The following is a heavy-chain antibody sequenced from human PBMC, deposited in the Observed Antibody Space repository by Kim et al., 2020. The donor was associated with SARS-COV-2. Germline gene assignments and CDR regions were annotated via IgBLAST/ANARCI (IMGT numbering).Heavy chain of an antibody. V-gene: IGHV4-59*08. D-gene: IGHD3-3*01. CDR1: GGSISSYY. Sequence: SETLSLTCTVSGGSISSYYWSWIRQPPGKGLEWIGYIYYSGSTNYNPSLKSRVTISVDTSKNQFSLKLSSVTAADTAVYYCARRRDFWSGYLFDYWGQGTLVTVSS. CDR3: ARRRDFWSGYLFDY. J-gene: IGHJ4*02. CDR2: IYYSGST.